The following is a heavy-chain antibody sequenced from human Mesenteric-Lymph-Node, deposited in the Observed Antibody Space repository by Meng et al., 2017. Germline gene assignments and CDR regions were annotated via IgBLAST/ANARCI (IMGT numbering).Heavy chain of an antibody. Sequence: VQLVQSGAEVKRPGSSVTVSCKASAGTFSSYAISWVRQAPGQGLEWMGGIIPIFGTANYAQKFQGRVTITTDESTSTAYMELSSLRSEDTAVYYCARGYCSGGSCYYFDYWGQGTLVTVSS. CDR2: IIPIFGTA. V-gene: IGHV1-69*01. J-gene: IGHJ4*02. D-gene: IGHD2-15*01. CDR3: ARGYCSGGSCYYFDY. CDR1: AGTFSSYA.